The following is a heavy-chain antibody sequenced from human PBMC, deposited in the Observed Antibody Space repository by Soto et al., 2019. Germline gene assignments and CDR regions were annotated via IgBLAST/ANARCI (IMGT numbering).Heavy chain of an antibody. Sequence: GGSLRLSCAASGFTFSSYLMSWVRQAPGKGLEWVANIKEDGSEKSYVDSVKGRFTISRDNAKDTLYLQMNSLRDEDTAVYYCARVATYFYESSGYDYWGQGALVTVSS. CDR1: GFTFSSYL. CDR3: ARVATYFYESSGYDY. V-gene: IGHV3-7*01. D-gene: IGHD3-22*01. CDR2: IKEDGSEK. J-gene: IGHJ4*02.